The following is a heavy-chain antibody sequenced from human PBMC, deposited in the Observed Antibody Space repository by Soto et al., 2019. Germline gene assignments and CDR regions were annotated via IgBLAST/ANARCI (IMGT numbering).Heavy chain of an antibody. V-gene: IGHV3-23*01. D-gene: IGHD3-9*01. CDR2: ISGSGGST. CDR3: AKASTYDILTGYEYYFDY. J-gene: IGHJ4*02. CDR1: GFTFPNYG. Sequence: PGGSLRLSCAASGFTFPNYGLHWVRQAPGKGLEWVSAISGSGGSTYYADSVKGRFTISRDNSKNTLYLQMNSLRAEDTAVYYCAKASTYDILTGYEYYFDYWGQGTLVTVSS.